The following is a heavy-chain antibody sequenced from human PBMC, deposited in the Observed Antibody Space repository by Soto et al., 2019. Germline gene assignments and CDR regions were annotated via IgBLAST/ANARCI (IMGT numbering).Heavy chain of an antibody. CDR3: AKSYDTWTGSFLSIDH. CDR1: GFVFSSFA. CDR2: LSYNGNKK. J-gene: IGHJ4*01. Sequence: QGQLVESGGGVVQPERSLRLSCSASGFVFSSFAMLWVRQAPGRGLEWVALLSYNGNKKYYADSVKGRFTISRDNSNYSLYLQMNSLRLEDTAIYYCAKSYDTWTGSFLSIDHWGHGTLVAVTS. V-gene: IGHV3-30-3*02. D-gene: IGHD3-9*01.